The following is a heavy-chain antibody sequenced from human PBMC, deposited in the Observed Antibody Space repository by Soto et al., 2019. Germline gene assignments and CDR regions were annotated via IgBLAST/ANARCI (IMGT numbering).Heavy chain of an antibody. CDR2: ISAYNGNT. V-gene: IGHV1-18*04. CDR3: ARDGVVDILTGYYSPLFDY. D-gene: IGHD3-9*01. CDR1: GYTFTSYG. J-gene: IGHJ4*02. Sequence: QVQLVQSGAEVKKPGASVKVSCKASGYTFTSYGISWVRQAPGQGLEWMGWISAYNGNTNYAEKLQGRVTMTTEPSASTAYMELRSLRSDDTAVYYCARDGVVDILTGYYSPLFDYWGQGTLVTVSS.